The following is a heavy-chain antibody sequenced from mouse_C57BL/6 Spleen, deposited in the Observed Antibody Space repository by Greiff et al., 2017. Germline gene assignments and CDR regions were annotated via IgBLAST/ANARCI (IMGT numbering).Heavy chain of an antibody. Sequence: QVQLQQPGAELVMPGASVKLSCKASGYTFTSYWMHWVKQRPIQGLEWIGNIDPSDSETHYNQKFKDKATLTVDKSSSTAYMQLSSLTSEDSAVYYCARERDLDYFDYWGQGTTLTVSS. D-gene: IGHD3-3*01. CDR2: IDPSDSET. CDR3: ARERDLDYFDY. V-gene: IGHV1-52*01. CDR1: GYTFTSYW. J-gene: IGHJ2*01.